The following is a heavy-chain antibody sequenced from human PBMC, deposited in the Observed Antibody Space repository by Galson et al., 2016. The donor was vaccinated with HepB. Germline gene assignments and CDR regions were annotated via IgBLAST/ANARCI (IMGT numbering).Heavy chain of an antibody. Sequence: QSGAEVKKPGESLRISCDVSGYSFTTHWISWVRQMPGKGLEWMGRIDPKDSYTNYSPSFQGHVTISVDKSISAAYLQWSSLKASDTAMYYCARMEAAAGISFMRHWGQGTLVTVSS. CDR3: ARMEAAAGISFMRH. J-gene: IGHJ1*01. D-gene: IGHD6-25*01. V-gene: IGHV5-10-1*01. CDR1: GYSFTTHW. CDR2: IDPKDSYT.